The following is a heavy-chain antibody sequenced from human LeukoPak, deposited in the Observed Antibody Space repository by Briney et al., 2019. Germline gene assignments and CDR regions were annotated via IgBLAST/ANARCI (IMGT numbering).Heavy chain of an antibody. V-gene: IGHV1-8*03. CDR2: TNPNSGNT. CDR1: GYTFTSYD. J-gene: IGHJ4*01. Sequence: ASVKVSCKASGYTFTSYDINWVRQATGLGLEWMGWTNPNSGNTGYAQKFQGRVTITRNTSISTAYMELSSLRSEDTAVYYCARGLRLWFGELFGYWGHGTLVTVSS. D-gene: IGHD3-10*01. CDR3: ARGLRLWFGELFGY.